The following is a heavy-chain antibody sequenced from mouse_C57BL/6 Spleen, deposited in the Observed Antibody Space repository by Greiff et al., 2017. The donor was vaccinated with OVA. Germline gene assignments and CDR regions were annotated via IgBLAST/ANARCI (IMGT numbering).Heavy chain of an antibody. J-gene: IGHJ4*01. CDR3: ARYIYYYGSPYAMDY. Sequence: VQGVESGPELVKPGASVKISCKASGYAFSSSWMNWVKQRPGKGLEWIGRIYPGDGDTNYNGKFKGKATLTADKSSSTAYMQLSSLTSEDSAVYFCARYIYYYGSPYAMDYWGQGTSVTVSS. CDR1: GYAFSSSW. D-gene: IGHD1-1*01. CDR2: IYPGDGDT. V-gene: IGHV1-82*01.